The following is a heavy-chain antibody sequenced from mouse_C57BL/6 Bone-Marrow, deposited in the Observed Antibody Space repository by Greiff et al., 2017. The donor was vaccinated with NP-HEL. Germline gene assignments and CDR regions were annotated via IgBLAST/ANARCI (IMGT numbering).Heavy chain of an antibody. CDR1: GFTFSDYG. CDR2: ISSGSSTI. Sequence: EVHLVESGGGLVKPGGSLKLSCAASGFTFSDYGMHWVRQAPEKGLEWVAYISSGSSTIYYADTVKGRFTISRDNAKNTLFLQMTSLRSEDTAMYYCARGRAGFFDYWGQGTTLTVSS. CDR3: ARGRAGFFDY. V-gene: IGHV5-17*01. J-gene: IGHJ2*01. D-gene: IGHD3-3*01.